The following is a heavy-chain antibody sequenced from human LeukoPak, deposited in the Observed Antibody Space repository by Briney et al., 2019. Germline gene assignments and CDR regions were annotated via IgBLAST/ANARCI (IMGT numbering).Heavy chain of an antibody. V-gene: IGHV4-34*01. CDR3: ARDIYGSGSYLPGVDY. CDR1: GGSFSGYY. Sequence: PSETLSLTCAVHGGSFSGYYWSWIRQPPGKGLEWIGSIYYSGSTYYNPSLKSRVTISVDTSKNQFSLKLSSVTAADTAVYYCARDIYGSGSYLPGVDYWGQGTLVTVSS. CDR2: IYYSGST. D-gene: IGHD3-10*01. J-gene: IGHJ4*02.